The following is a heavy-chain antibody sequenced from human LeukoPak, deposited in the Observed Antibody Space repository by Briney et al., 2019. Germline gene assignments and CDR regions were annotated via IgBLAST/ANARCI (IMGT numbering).Heavy chain of an antibody. CDR2: VYHSGST. J-gene: IGHJ4*02. Sequence: PSETLSLTCLVSNYSINTGFYWGWIRQSPGKGLEWIGSVYHSGSTYSNPSLTSRVTLSIDASKNEFYLKLTSVTAADTAVYYCARNIPSAMLNFDYWGQGTLVTVSS. CDR3: ARNIPSAMLNFDY. D-gene: IGHD2-2*01. V-gene: IGHV4-38-2*01. CDR1: NYSINTGFY.